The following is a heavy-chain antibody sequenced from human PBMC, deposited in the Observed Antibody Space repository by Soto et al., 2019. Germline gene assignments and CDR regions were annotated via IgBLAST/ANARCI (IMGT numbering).Heavy chain of an antibody. CDR2: IDYSGTT. CDR3: ARQEGWGGRTDV. J-gene: IGHJ6*04. V-gene: IGHV4-39*01. Sequence: SETLSLTCSVFGGSISSTSFFWGWIRQPPGKGLEWIGTIDYSGTTYYNASLRSRLTISADTSKDQLFLTMKSVTAADTALYYCARQEGWGGRTDVWGKGTTVTVSS. D-gene: IGHD1-26*01. CDR1: GGSISSTSFF.